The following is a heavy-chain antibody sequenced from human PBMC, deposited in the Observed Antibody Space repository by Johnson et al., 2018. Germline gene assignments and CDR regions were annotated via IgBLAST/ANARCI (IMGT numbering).Heavy chain of an antibody. CDR3: AKDMSSSSSIYYYGMDV. CDR1: AFSFNNYG. CDR2: ISYDGSNK. D-gene: IGHD6-6*01. J-gene: IGHJ6*02. V-gene: IGHV3-30*18. Sequence: QVQLQESGGGVVQPGRSLRLSCAASAFSFNNYGMHWVRQAPGKGLEWVASISYDGSNKYYADSVKGRFTISRDNSKNTLYMQMNSLRAEDTAVYYCAKDMSSSSSIYYYGMDVWGQGTTVTVSS.